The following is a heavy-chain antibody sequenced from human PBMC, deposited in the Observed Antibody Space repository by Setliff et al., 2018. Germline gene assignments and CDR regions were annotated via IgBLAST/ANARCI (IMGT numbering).Heavy chain of an antibody. J-gene: IGHJ4*02. Sequence: ASVKVSCKASGYTFSNYGITWVRQAPGQGLEWMGWISGYSGNTKYAQKFQGRVTMTTDTSTSTAYLELRSLTSDDTAVYYRSRLVRYCTTTSCQGASGAEFWGQGTLVTVSS. V-gene: IGHV1-18*01. D-gene: IGHD2-2*01. CDR3: SRLVRYCTTTSCQGASGAEF. CDR2: ISGYSGNT. CDR1: GYTFSNYG.